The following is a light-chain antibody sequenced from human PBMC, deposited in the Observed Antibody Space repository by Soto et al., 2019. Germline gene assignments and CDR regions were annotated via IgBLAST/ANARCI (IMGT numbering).Light chain of an antibody. CDR1: QGVTTN. Sequence: EIVMTQSPATLSVSPGERATLSCRASQGVTTNLAWYQQKPGQAPRLLIYGASTRATGIPARFSGSGSGTEFTLTISSLQSEDFAVYYCQQYDTWPLTFGGGTRWRSN. J-gene: IGKJ4*01. CDR2: GAS. CDR3: QQYDTWPLT. V-gene: IGKV3-15*01.